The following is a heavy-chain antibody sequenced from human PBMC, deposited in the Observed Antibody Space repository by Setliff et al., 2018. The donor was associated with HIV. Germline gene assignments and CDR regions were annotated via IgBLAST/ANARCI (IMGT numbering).Heavy chain of an antibody. J-gene: IGHJ4*02. D-gene: IGHD6-19*01. CDR2: INHSGST. V-gene: IGHV4-34*01. CDR1: GGSFSGFY. Sequence: SETLSLTCAVYGGSFSGFYWNWIRQPPGKGLEWIGEINHSGSTNYNPSLKIRVTISVDTSKNQFSLRLSSVIAADTAVYYCARGPPGSSIGWYVGYWGQGTLVTVSS. CDR3: ARGPPGSSIGWYVGY.